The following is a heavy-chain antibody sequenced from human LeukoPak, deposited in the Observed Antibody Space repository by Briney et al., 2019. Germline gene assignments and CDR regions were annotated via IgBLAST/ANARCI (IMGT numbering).Heavy chain of an antibody. V-gene: IGHV3-23*01. CDR3: AKGGVWPLEGDFDY. J-gene: IGHJ4*02. CDR2: ISGSGDST. Sequence: GGSLRLSCAATGFTFNYYAMNWVRQAPGKGLEWVSAISGSGDSTYYADSVKGHFTISRDNSKNTLYLQMNSLRAEDTAIYYCAKGGVWPLEGDFDYWGQGVLVTVSS. D-gene: IGHD5/OR15-5a*01. CDR1: GFTFNYYA.